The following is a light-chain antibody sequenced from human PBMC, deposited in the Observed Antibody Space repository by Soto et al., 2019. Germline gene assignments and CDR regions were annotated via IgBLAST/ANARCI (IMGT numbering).Light chain of an antibody. CDR2: AAS. Sequence: DFQMTQSPSSLYASVGDRVTITCRASQDIGNYLAWYQQKHGKVPKLLIYAASTLHSGVPSRFSGSGSGTGFTLTISSLQPEDVGTYYCQKCNGVPLAFCPGTTVEIK. V-gene: IGKV1-27*01. CDR1: QDIGNY. CDR3: QKCNGVPLA. J-gene: IGKJ3*01.